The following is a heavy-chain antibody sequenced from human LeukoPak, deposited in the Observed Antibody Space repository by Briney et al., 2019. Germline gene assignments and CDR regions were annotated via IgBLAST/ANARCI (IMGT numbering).Heavy chain of an antibody. V-gene: IGHV1-2*02. D-gene: IGHD1-14*01. CDR3: ARDMTGGIWARATSFDH. CDR1: GYTFSAFY. J-gene: IGHJ4*02. Sequence: ASVKVSCKTSGYTFSAFYMHWVRQAPGQGPEWMGWINPDSGGSEYGQKFQGRVTFTSDTSSTTIYMEVRSLKSDDAAVYYCARDMTGGIWARATSFDHWGQGTLVTVSS. CDR2: INPDSGGS.